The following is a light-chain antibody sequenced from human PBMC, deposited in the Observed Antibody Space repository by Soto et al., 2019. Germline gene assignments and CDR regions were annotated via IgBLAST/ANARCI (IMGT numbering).Light chain of an antibody. CDR3: HQYGTLYT. J-gene: IGKJ2*01. V-gene: IGKV3-20*01. CDR1: QSVSSSY. CDR2: GAS. Sequence: EIVLTQSPGTLSLSPGERATLSCRASQSVSSSYLAWYQQKPGRAPRLLIYGASSRATGLPDRFSGSGCGTVFTITISRVEPEDFAVYYCHQYGTLYTFGQGTKLEIK.